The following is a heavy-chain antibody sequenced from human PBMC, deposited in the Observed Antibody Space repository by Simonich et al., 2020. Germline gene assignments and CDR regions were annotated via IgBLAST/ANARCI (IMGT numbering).Heavy chain of an antibody. V-gene: IGHV3-30*07. CDR2: ISYDGSNK. J-gene: IGHJ3*02. D-gene: IGHD1-26*01. CDR3: AREGAGNYAFDI. CDR1: GFTFSSYA. Sequence: QVQLVESGGGVVQPGRSLRLSCAASGFTFSSYAMHWVRQAPGKGLEGVAVISYDGSNKYYADSVKGRFTISRDNSKNTLYLQMNSLRAEDTAVYYCAREGAGNYAFDIWGQGTMVTVSS.